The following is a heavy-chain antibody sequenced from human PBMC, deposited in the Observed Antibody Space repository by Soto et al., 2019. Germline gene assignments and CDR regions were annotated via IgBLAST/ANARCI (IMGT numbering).Heavy chain of an antibody. J-gene: IGHJ4*02. CDR3: AREGAPGVYFDY. V-gene: IGHV3-30-3*01. CDR2: ISYDGSNK. D-gene: IGHD3-10*01. Sequence: GGSLRLSCAASGFTFSSYAMHWVRQAPGKGLEWVAVISYDGSNKYYADSVKGRFTISRDNSKNTLYLQMNSLRAEDTAVYYCAREGAPGVYFDYWGQGTLVTVSS. CDR1: GFTFSSYA.